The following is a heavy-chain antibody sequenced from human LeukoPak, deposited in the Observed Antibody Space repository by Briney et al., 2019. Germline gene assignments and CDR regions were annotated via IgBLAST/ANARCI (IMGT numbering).Heavy chain of an antibody. CDR3: ARVGGGNSGTHAFDI. CDR1: GGTFSSYA. CDR2: IIPIFGTA. D-gene: IGHD4-23*01. J-gene: IGHJ3*02. V-gene: IGHV1-69*05. Sequence: SVKVSCQASGGTFSSYAISWVRQAPGQGLEWMGGIIPIFGTANYAQKFQGRVTITTDESTSTAYMELSSRRSKYTAVYYCARVGGGNSGTHAFDIWGQGTMVTVSS.